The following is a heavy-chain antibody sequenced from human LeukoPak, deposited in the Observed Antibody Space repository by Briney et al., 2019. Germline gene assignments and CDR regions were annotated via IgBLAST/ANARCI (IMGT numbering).Heavy chain of an antibody. V-gene: IGHV3-33*08. CDR1: GFIFNTYA. CDR3: ARDQMVRGVIYYYYHGMVG. J-gene: IGHJ6*02. Sequence: PGRSLRLSCSPSGFIFNTYAMHWRRQAPGKGLEWVAVIWYDGSNKYYADSVKGRFTISRDNSKNTLYLQMNSLRAEDTAVYYCARDQMVRGVIYYYYHGMVGPGRPRKVTVSS. CDR2: IWYDGSNK. D-gene: IGHD3-10*01.